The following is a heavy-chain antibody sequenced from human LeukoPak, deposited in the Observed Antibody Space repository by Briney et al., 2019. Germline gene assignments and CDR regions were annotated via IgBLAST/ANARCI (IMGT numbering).Heavy chain of an antibody. D-gene: IGHD3-3*01. V-gene: IGHV5-51*01. CDR3: ARQGFWSGYDVGN. CDR1: GYSFTSYW. Sequence: GESLKISCKGSGYSFTSYWIGWVRQMPGKGLEWMGIIYPGDSDTRYSPSFQGQVTISADKSIGTAYLQWSSLKASDTAMYYCARQGFWSGYDVGNWGQGTLVTVSS. J-gene: IGHJ4*02. CDR2: IYPGDSDT.